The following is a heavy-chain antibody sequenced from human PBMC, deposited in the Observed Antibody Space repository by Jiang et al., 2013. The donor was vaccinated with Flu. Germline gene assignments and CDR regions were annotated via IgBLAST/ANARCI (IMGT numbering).Heavy chain of an antibody. CDR2: IYYSGST. Sequence: TVSGGSISSYYWSWIRQPPGKGLEWIGYIYYSGSTNYNPSLKSRVTISVDTSKNQFSLKLSSVTAADTAVYYCARTTAMVYRVAFDIWGQGTMVTVSS. V-gene: IGHV4-59*08. CDR3: ARTTAMVYRVAFDI. CDR1: GGSISSYY. D-gene: IGHD5-18*01. J-gene: IGHJ3*02.